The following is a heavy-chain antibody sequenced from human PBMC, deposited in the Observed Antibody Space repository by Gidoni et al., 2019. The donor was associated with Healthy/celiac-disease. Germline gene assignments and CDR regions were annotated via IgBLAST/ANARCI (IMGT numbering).Heavy chain of an antibody. J-gene: IGHJ6*02. CDR1: GSGFTRYW. CDR3: ARHPYYYGSGKTHYYYYYGMDV. D-gene: IGHD3-10*01. V-gene: IGHV5-51*01. CDR2: IYPGHSDT. Sequence: QLCQSGAEVKKPGESLEMSCKGSGSGFTRYWNGRSGPLPVQGLEWKGSIYPGHSDTRHSPSFQGQFTSTADKSISTAYLQWSSLKASDAAMYYCARHPYYYGSGKTHYYYYYGMDVWGQGTTVTVSS.